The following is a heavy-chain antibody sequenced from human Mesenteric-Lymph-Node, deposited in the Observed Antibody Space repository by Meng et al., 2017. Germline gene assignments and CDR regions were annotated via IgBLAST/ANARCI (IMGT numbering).Heavy chain of an antibody. D-gene: IGHD1/OR15-1a*01. CDR2: MNQDGSQK. J-gene: IGHJ6*02. Sequence: GESLKISCVASGFTFSSYWMSWVRQAPGKGLEWVANMNQDGSQKYYLDSVKGRFTISRDNARNSLYLQMNSLRAEDSAVYYCTRDEQGVYYYGMDDWGQGTTVTVSS. CDR3: TRDEQGVYYYGMDD. CDR1: GFTFSSYW. V-gene: IGHV3-7*01.